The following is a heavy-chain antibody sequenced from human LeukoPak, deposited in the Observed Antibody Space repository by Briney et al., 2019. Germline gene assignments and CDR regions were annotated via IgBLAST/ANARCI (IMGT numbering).Heavy chain of an antibody. Sequence: SETLSLTCTVSGGSISSYYWSWIRQPPGKGLEWIGYIYYSGSTDYNPSLKSRVTISVDTSKNQFSLKLSSVTAADTAVYYCATLGYCSGGSCYSWFDPWGQGTLVTVSS. V-gene: IGHV4-59*08. D-gene: IGHD2-15*01. CDR3: ATLGYCSGGSCYSWFDP. J-gene: IGHJ5*02. CDR1: GGSISSYY. CDR2: IYYSGST.